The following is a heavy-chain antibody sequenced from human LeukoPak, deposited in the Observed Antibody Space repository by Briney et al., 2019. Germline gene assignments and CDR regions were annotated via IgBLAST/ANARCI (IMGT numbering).Heavy chain of an antibody. CDR1: GFTFTTYD. CDR2: MNPNSGNT. J-gene: IGHJ5*02. V-gene: IGHV1-8*01. Sequence: VASVKVSCKASGFTFTTYDINWVRQATGQGLEWMGWMNPNSGNTGYAQKFQGRVTMTGNTSISTAYMELSSLRSEDTAVYYCARGPNKYDGGNSGSAWFDPWGQGTLVTVSS. D-gene: IGHD4-23*01. CDR3: ARGPNKYDGGNSGSAWFDP.